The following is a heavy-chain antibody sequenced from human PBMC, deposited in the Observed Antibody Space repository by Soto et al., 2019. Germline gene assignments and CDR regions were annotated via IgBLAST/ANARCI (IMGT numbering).Heavy chain of an antibody. Sequence: PGGSLRLSCAASGFRFSDHYMTWIRQAPGKGLEWVSKISGGGTSTYYADSVKGRFTVSRDNAKNSLYLQMNSLRAEDTAVYYCASDPYHYGSGFWGQGTLVTVSS. V-gene: IGHV3-11*01. D-gene: IGHD3-10*01. CDR3: ASDPYHYGSGF. J-gene: IGHJ4*02. CDR1: GFRFSDHY. CDR2: ISGGGTST.